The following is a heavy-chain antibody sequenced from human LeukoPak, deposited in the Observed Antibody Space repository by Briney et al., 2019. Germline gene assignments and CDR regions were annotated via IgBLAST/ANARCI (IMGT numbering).Heavy chain of an antibody. CDR1: GYSFTSYW. CDR3: ARQTYYYDSSGYYRLYYFDY. Sequence: GESLKSSCKGSGYSFTSYWIGWVRQMPGKGLEWMGIIYPGDSDTRYSPSFQGQVTISADKSISTAYLQWSSLKASDTAMYYCARQTYYYDSSGYYRLYYFDYWGQGTLVTVSS. V-gene: IGHV5-51*01. CDR2: IYPGDSDT. D-gene: IGHD3-22*01. J-gene: IGHJ4*02.